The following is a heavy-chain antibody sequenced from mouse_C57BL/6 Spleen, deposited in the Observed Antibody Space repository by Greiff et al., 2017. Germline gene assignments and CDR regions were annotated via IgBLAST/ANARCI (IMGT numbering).Heavy chain of an antibody. CDR2: ISSGGSYT. D-gene: IGHD1-1*01. J-gene: IGHJ2*01. Sequence: EVMLVESGGDLVKPGGSLKLSCAASGFTFSSYGMSWVRQTPDKRLEWVATISSGGSYTYYPDSVKGRFTISRDNAKNTLYLQMSSLKSEDTAMYYCARHGDYYGSSPDYWGQGTTLTVSS. CDR1: GFTFSSYG. CDR3: ARHGDYYGSSPDY. V-gene: IGHV5-6*02.